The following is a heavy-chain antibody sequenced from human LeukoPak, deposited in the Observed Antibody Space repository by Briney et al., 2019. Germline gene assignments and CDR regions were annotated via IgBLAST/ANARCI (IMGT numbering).Heavy chain of an antibody. CDR2: INPDSGGT. V-gene: IGHV1-2*06. D-gene: IGHD2-15*01. J-gene: IGHJ4*02. CDR1: GYTFTGYY. CDR3: ARGEDCGGGSCVKY. Sequence: ASVKVSCKASGYTFTGYYMHWVRQAPGQGLEWMGRINPDSGGTEYAQKLQGRITMTRDTSISTAYMELSRLGSDDTAVYYCARGEDCGGGSCVKYWGQGTPVTVSS.